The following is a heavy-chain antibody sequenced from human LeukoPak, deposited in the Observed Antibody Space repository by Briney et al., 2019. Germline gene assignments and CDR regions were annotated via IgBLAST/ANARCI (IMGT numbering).Heavy chain of an antibody. D-gene: IGHD3-9*01. CDR3: ARIAFDQLRYFDWLPAFDI. J-gene: IGHJ3*02. CDR1: GSTFTGYY. V-gene: IGHV1-2*02. Sequence: ASGKVSCKAAGSTFTGYYMHWVRQAPGQGLGWMEWINPNSGGTNYAQKFQGRVNMTRDTSISTAYMELSRLRYDDTAVYYCARIAFDQLRYFDWLPAFDIWGQGTMVTVSS. CDR2: INPNSGGT.